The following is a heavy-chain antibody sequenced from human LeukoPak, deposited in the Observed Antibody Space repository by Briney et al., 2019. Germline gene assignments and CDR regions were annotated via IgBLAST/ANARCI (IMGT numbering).Heavy chain of an antibody. J-gene: IGHJ3*02. V-gene: IGHV3-7*01. Sequence: GGSLRLSCAASEFTFPMYWMSWVRQAPGKWLEWVADIKQDGSEKYYVDSVKGRFTISRQNAKNSLFLQMNSLRAEDTAVYYCARHRSGGSQDDAFDIWGQGTMVTVSS. CDR3: ARHRSGGSQDDAFDI. D-gene: IGHD2-15*01. CDR2: IKQDGSEK. CDR1: EFTFPMYW.